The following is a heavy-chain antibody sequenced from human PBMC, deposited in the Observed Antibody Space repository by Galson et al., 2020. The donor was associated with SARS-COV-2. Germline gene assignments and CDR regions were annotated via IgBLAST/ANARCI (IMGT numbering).Heavy chain of an antibody. J-gene: IGHJ5*02. CDR2: FYPEVGET. CDR3: ATGRTLVVPNWFEP. CDR1: RYTLPELS. V-gene: IGHV1-24*01. Sequence: ASVQVSCMHSRYTLPELSMHWVRQAPRTGLEWLGGFYPEVGETIYVQKFQGRVTMTEYTSPDTAYMELSSLGSEDAAVYYCATGRTLVVPNWFEPWGQGTLGTVSS. D-gene: IGHD2-21*01.